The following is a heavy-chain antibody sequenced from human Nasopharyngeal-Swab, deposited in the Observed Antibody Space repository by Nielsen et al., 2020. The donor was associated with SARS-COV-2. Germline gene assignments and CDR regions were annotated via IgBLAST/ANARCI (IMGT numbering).Heavy chain of an antibody. CDR1: GFIFNTYS. CDR2: INGGGSLT. J-gene: IGHJ4*02. CDR3: AKEAPSCGADCRSLSDY. D-gene: IGHD2-21*02. V-gene: IGHV3-23*01. Sequence: GESLKISCAASGFIFNTYSMTWVRQAPGKGLEWVSLINGGGSLTYYADSVKGRFTISRDNSKNTLYLQMNRLKADDTAIYYCAKEAPSCGADCRSLSDYWGQGILVTVSS.